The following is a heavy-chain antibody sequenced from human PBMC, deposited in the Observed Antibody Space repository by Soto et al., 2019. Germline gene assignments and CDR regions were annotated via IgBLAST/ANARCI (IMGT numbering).Heavy chain of an antibody. V-gene: IGHV4-30-2*01. CDR1: GSSISSGRYS. J-gene: IGHJ4*02. Sequence: QLQLQESGSGLLKPSQTLSLTCAVSGSSISSGRYSWSWIRQPPGMGLEWIGHIFHGGTTTYNPSLNGRATISIDRSTNQILLELTSVTAADTALYFCARTLEEMAALPLGYWGQGTLVTVSS. CDR2: IFHGGTT. CDR3: ARTLEEMAALPLGY. D-gene: IGHD1-1*01.